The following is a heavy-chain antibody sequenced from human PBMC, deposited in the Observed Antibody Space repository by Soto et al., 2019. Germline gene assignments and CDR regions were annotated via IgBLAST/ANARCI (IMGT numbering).Heavy chain of an antibody. CDR3: ARDWPEKGGWFGSLLYAFDI. D-gene: IGHD2-21*01. CDR2: IKQDGSEK. CDR1: GFTFSSYW. Sequence: GGSPRLSCAASGFTFSSYWMSWFRQALGKGLEWVASIKQDGSEKYYVDAVKGRFTISRDNAKNSLYLQMNSLRAEDMVVYYCARDWPEKGGWFGSLLYAFDIWGQGTMVNVSS. J-gene: IGHJ3*02. V-gene: IGHV3-7*01.